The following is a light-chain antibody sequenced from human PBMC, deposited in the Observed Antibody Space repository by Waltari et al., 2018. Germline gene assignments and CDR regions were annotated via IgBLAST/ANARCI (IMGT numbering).Light chain of an antibody. V-gene: IGLV2-14*01. CDR3: SSYTSSSTWV. Sequence: QSALTQPASVSGSPGQSITVSCTGTSSDIGAYNYVPWYQQHPGKAPKLRIYDVSKRPSGVSNRCSGSRSGNTASLTISGLQAEDEADYYCSSYTSSSTWVFGGGTKLAVL. CDR1: SSDIGAYNY. CDR2: DVS. J-gene: IGLJ3*02.